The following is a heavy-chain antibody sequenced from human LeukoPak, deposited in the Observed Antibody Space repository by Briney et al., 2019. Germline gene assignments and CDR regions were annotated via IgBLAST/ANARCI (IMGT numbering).Heavy chain of an antibody. CDR3: ATDYYDSSGYYFDAFDI. D-gene: IGHD3-22*01. Sequence: GGSLRLSCAASGFTFSSYAMHWVRQAPGKGLEWVAVISYDGSNNYYADSVKGRFTISRDNSKNTLYLQMNSLRAEDTAVYYCATDYYDSSGYYFDAFDIWGQGTMVTVSS. V-gene: IGHV3-30*04. CDR1: GFTFSSYA. J-gene: IGHJ3*02. CDR2: ISYDGSNN.